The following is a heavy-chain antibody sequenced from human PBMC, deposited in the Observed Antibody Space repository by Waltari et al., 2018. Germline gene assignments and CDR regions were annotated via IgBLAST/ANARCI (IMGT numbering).Heavy chain of an antibody. J-gene: IGHJ3*02. Sequence: QVQLVESGGRVVQPGVSLRLPCATAGLNFNTYGMQWVRQTPGKGLEWVAFIRYDGSYKDYADSVKGRFSISRDNSENTLYLQMNDLRPEDTALYYCAKDGDYSLPGYDAFDIWGQGTMVTVSP. D-gene: IGHD4-17*01. CDR3: AKDGDYSLPGYDAFDI. CDR2: IRYDGSYK. V-gene: IGHV3-30*02. CDR1: GLNFNTYG.